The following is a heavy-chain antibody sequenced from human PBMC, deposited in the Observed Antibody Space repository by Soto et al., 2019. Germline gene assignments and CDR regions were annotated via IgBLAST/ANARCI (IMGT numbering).Heavy chain of an antibody. CDR1: GFTFSSYS. D-gene: IGHD4-17*01. J-gene: IGHJ6*02. Sequence: EVQLVESGGGLVQPGGSLRLSCAASGFTFSSYSMNWVRQAPGKGLEWVSYISSSSSTIYYADSVKGRFTISRDNAKNSLYLQMNSLRAEDTAVYYCASSYDSGDLWYYYYGMDVWGQGTTVTVSS. CDR2: ISSSSSTI. CDR3: ASSYDSGDLWYYYYGMDV. V-gene: IGHV3-48*01.